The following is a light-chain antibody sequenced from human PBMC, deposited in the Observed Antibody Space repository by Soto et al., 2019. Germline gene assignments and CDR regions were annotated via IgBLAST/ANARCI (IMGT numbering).Light chain of an antibody. CDR1: QSVLYSSSNENY. J-gene: IGKJ4*01. Sequence: DILMIQYPDSLAVSLGERASINCKSSQSVLYSSSNENYLAWYQQKPGQPPKLLMYWASTRESGVPDRFSGSGSGTEFTLTISSLQAEDLAVYYCQQYYNSPHTFGGGTKVDI. CDR2: WAS. CDR3: QQYYNSPHT. V-gene: IGKV4-1*01.